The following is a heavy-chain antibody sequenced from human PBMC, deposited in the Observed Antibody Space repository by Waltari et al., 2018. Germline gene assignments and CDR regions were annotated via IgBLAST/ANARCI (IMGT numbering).Heavy chain of an antibody. CDR3: ARTQEGGYDGTIDY. CDR2: INSDGSST. Sequence: EVQLVASGGGLVQPGGALRLSCAASGFTFSTYWMHLVRQAPGKGLVWVSRINSDGSSTSYADSVKGRFTISRDNAKNTLYLQMNSLRAEDTAVYYCARTQEGGYDGTIDYWGQGTLVTVSS. V-gene: IGHV3-74*01. D-gene: IGHD5-12*01. J-gene: IGHJ4*02. CDR1: GFTFSTYW.